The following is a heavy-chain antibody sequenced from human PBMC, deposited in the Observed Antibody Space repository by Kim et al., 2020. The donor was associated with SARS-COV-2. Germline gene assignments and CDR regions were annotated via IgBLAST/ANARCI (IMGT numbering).Heavy chain of an antibody. J-gene: IGHJ5*02. CDR3: AREKYSYGLNWFDP. V-gene: IGHV7-4-1*02. Sequence: ASVKVSCKASGYTFTSYAMNWVRQAPGQGLEWMGWINTNTGNPTYAHDFTGRFVFSLDTSVSTAYLQISSLKAEDTAVYYCAREKYSYGLNWFDPWGQGTLVTVSS. CDR1: GYTFTSYA. CDR2: INTNTGNP. D-gene: IGHD5-18*01.